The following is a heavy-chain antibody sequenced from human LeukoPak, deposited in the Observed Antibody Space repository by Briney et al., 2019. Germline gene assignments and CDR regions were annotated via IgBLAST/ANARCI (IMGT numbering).Heavy chain of an antibody. Sequence: SETLSLTCAVYGGSFSGYYWSWIRQPPGKGLEWIGEINHSGSTNYNPSLQSRVTISVDTSKNQFSLKLGSVTAADTAVYYCASRDGYCSGGSCHNWFDPWGQGTLVTVSS. V-gene: IGHV4-34*01. CDR3: ASRDGYCSGGSCHNWFDP. J-gene: IGHJ5*02. CDR2: INHSGST. D-gene: IGHD2-15*01. CDR1: GGSFSGYY.